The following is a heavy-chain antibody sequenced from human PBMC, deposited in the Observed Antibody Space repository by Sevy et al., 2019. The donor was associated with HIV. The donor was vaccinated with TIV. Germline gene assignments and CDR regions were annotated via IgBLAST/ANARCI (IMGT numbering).Heavy chain of an antibody. CDR3: AREGLGSSYIAPCYYYGMDV. J-gene: IGHJ6*02. Sequence: GGSLRLSCAASGFTVSSNYMSWVRQAPGKGLEWVSVIYSGGSTYYADSVKGRFTISRANSKNTLYLQMNSLRAEDTAVYYCAREGLGSSYIAPCYYYGMDVWGQGTTVTVSS. CDR2: IYSGGST. CDR1: GFTVSSNY. V-gene: IGHV3-53*01. D-gene: IGHD6-13*01.